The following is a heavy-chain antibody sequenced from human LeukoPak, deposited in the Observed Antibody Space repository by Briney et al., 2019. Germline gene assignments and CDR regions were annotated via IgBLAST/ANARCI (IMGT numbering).Heavy chain of an antibody. CDR1: GYTFSSYT. CDR2: ISGSDGST. J-gene: IGHJ4*02. V-gene: IGHV3-23*01. CDR3: AKDPPGAGPDFDC. D-gene: IGHD6-19*01. Sequence: PGGSLRLSCATSGYTFSSYTMNWVRQAPEKGLEWVSGISGSDGSTYYADSVKGRFTISRDNSKNTLYLQMNSLRVEDTAVYYCAKDPPGAGPDFDCWGQGTLVTVSS.